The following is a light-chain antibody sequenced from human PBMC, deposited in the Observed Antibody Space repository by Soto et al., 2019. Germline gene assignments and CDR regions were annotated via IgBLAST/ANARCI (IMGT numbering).Light chain of an antibody. CDR2: EVS. CDR3: SSYTNTNTLE. J-gene: IGLJ2*01. CDR1: SSDVGGYNY. V-gene: IGLV2-14*01. Sequence: QSVLTQPASVSGSPGQSITISCTGTSSDVGGYNYVSWYQHHPGKAPKLMIFEVSNRPSGVSRRFSGSKSGSTASLTISGLQTEDEADYYCSSYTNTNTLEFGGGTKLTVL.